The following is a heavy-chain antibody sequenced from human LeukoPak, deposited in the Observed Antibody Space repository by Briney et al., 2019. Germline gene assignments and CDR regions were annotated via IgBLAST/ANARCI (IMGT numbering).Heavy chain of an antibody. CDR3: ARGAATPVFDY. Sequence: GGSLRLSCAASGFTFSSYSMNWVRQAPGKGLEWVSSISSSSSYIYYADSVKGRFTISRDNAKNSLYLQMNSLRAEDTAVYYCARGAATPVFDYWGQGTLSPSPQ. CDR1: GFTFSSYS. CDR2: ISSSSSYI. J-gene: IGHJ4*02. D-gene: IGHD2-2*01. V-gene: IGHV3-21*01.